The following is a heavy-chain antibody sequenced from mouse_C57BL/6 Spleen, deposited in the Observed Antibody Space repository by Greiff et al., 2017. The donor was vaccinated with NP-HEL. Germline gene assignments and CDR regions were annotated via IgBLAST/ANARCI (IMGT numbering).Heavy chain of an antibody. Sequence: VKLMESGAELARPGASVKLSCKASGYTFTSYGISWVKQRTGQGLEWIGEIYPRSGNTYYNEKFKGKATLTADKSSSTAYMELRSLTSEDSAVYFCARSVSNYVFYAMDYWGQGTSVTVSS. CDR3: ARSVSNYVFYAMDY. CDR1: GYTFTSYG. D-gene: IGHD2-5*01. CDR2: IYPRSGNT. V-gene: IGHV1-81*01. J-gene: IGHJ4*01.